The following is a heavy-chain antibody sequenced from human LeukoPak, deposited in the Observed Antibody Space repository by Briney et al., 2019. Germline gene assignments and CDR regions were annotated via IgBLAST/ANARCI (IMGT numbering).Heavy chain of an antibody. CDR1: GGSISSSSYY. V-gene: IGHV4-39*07. Sequence: KPSETLSLTCTVSGGSISSSSYYWGWIRQPPGKGLEWIGSIYYSGSTNYNPSLKSRVTISVDTSKNQFSLKLSSVTAADTAVYYCAREITYYYGSGSLSRGAFDIWGQGTMVTVSS. CDR3: AREITYYYGSGSLSRGAFDI. CDR2: IYYSGST. J-gene: IGHJ3*02. D-gene: IGHD3-10*01.